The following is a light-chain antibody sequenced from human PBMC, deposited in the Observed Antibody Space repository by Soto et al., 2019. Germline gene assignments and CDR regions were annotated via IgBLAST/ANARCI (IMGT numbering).Light chain of an antibody. CDR1: QGIGSW. CDR3: QQANSFPRT. J-gene: IGKJ1*01. Sequence: DIQMTQSPSSVSASVGDRVTITCRASQGIGSWLAWYRQKPGKAPELLIYGASTLQIGVPSRFSGSGSETDLTLTISSLQAEDFATYYCQQANSFPRTFGQGTKV. CDR2: GAS. V-gene: IGKV1-12*01.